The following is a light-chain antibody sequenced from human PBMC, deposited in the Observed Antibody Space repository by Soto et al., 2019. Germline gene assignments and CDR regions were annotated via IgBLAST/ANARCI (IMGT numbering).Light chain of an antibody. V-gene: IGKV3-15*01. J-gene: IGKJ1*01. CDR3: QQYNDWPRT. CDR1: QTVTSN. Sequence: EIVMTQSPVALSVSPGETANLSCRASQTVTSNLAWYQQKPGRSPRLLLSSASTRATGIPARFSGSGSGTEFTLTISRLQSEDLAVYYCQQYNDWPRTFGQGTKVDIK. CDR2: SAS.